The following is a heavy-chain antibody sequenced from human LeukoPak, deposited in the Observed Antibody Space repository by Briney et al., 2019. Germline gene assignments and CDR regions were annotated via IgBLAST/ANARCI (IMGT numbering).Heavy chain of an antibody. CDR3: ARDYRYYFDY. Sequence: PGGSLRLSCAASGFTFSSYSMHWVRQAPGKGLEWVAVIWYDGSNKYYADSVKGRFTISRDNSKNTLYLQMNSLRAEDTAVYYCARDYRYYFDYWGQGTLVTVSS. V-gene: IGHV3-33*01. CDR2: IWYDGSNK. D-gene: IGHD4-11*01. J-gene: IGHJ4*02. CDR1: GFTFSSYS.